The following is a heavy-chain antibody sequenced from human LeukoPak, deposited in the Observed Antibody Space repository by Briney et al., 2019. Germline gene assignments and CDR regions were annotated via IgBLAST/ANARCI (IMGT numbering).Heavy chain of an antibody. CDR3: YRPEPKISGAEYIFY. D-gene: IGHD6-19*01. CDR1: GYTFTSYG. CDR2: ISAYYDKT. J-gene: IGHJ4*02. V-gene: IGHV1-18*01. Sequence: SVKVFCKAFGYTFTSYGNIWLRQDPGQRREEMGWISAYYDKTNYVQDLQRRHSFTTDAATTTACMELRKLRSDDTAAYFCYRPEPKISGAEYIFYWGEGTQVTVAS.